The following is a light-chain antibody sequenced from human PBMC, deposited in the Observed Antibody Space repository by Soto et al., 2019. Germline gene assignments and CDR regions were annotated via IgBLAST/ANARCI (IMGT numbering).Light chain of an antibody. CDR1: SGHSHYV. Sequence: QPVLTQSPSASASLGASVKLTCTLSSGHSHYVIAWHQQQSEKGPRFLMKIHSDGSHRKGDGIPDRFSGSSSGAERYLTISSLQSDDEADYYCQSWGSGTVAFGGGTKVTVL. J-gene: IGLJ2*01. V-gene: IGLV4-69*01. CDR3: QSWGSGTVA. CDR2: IHSDGSH.